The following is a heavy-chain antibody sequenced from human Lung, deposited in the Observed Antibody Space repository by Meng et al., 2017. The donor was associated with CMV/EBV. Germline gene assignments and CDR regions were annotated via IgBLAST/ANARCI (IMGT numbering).Heavy chain of an antibody. CDR2: INPNSGGT. Sequence: KISCQGFGYIFSDYWIGWVRQAPGQGLEWMGWINPNSGGTNYAQKFQGRVTMTRDTSISTAYMELSRLRSDDTAVYYCARDMGYWNFDYWGQGTLITVSS. CDR1: GYIFSDYW. CDR3: ARDMGYWNFDY. V-gene: IGHV1-2*02. D-gene: IGHD3-22*01. J-gene: IGHJ4*02.